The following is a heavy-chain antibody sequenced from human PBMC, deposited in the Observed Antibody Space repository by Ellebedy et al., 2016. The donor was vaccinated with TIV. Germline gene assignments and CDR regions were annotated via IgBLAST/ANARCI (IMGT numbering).Heavy chain of an antibody. J-gene: IGHJ4*02. CDR1: GFTFSSFG. CDR3: ARDPSSIAAAGRGDY. D-gene: IGHD6-13*01. V-gene: IGHV3-33*01. CDR2: IWFDGSIK. Sequence: PGGSLRLSCAASGFTFSSFGMHWVRQAPVKGLEWVAVIWFDGSIKYYADSVKGRFTISRDTFKNTLYLQMNRLRAEDTAVYYCARDPSSIAAAGRGDYWGQGTLVTVSS.